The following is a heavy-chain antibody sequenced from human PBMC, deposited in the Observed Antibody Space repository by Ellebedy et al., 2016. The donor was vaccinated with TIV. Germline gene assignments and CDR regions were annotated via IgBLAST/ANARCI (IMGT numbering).Heavy chain of an antibody. J-gene: IGHJ6*02. V-gene: IGHV4-4*07. CDR2: MYSGNT. Sequence: SETLSLTCTVSGGSIGTDYWGWIRQPAGKGLEWIGRMYSGNTYYNPSLKSPVSMSADTSKNQLSLTLRSVTAADTAVYYCVRDLNLWGQGTTVTVSS. CDR3: VRDLNL. CDR1: GGSIGTDY.